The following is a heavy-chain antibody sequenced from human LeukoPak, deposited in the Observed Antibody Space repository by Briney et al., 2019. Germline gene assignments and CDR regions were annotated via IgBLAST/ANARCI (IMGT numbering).Heavy chain of an antibody. CDR1: GFTFNRYA. D-gene: IGHD1-26*01. CDR3: AEEVGDTYPTFYY. V-gene: IGHV3-23*01. J-gene: IGHJ4*02. CDR2: ITFGGDDT. Sequence: PGGSLRLSCAVSGFTFNRYAMSWVRQAPGKGLEWVSSITFGGDDTYYADSVKGRFTISRDNSKNTVSLPMNILRAEDTALYFLAEEVGDTYPTFYYWGRGTLVTVS.